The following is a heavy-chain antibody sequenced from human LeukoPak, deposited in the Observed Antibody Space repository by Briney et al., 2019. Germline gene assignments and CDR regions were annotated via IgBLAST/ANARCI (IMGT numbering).Heavy chain of an antibody. CDR2: ISGSGGST. CDR1: GFTFSSYA. D-gene: IGHD6-13*01. J-gene: IGHJ4*02. V-gene: IGHV3-23*01. Sequence: GGSLRLSCAASGFTFSSYATSWVRQAPGKGLEWVSAISGSGGSTYYADSVKGRFTISRDNFKNTLYPQMNSLRAEDTAVYYCARDRIAAAEDDYWGQGTLVTVSS. CDR3: ARDRIAAAEDDY.